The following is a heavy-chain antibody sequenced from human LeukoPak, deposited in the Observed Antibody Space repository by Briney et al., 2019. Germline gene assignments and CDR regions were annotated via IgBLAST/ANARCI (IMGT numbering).Heavy chain of an antibody. J-gene: IGHJ4*02. D-gene: IGHD3-10*01. V-gene: IGHV3-48*03. CDR2: ISSSGSTI. CDR1: GFTFSSYE. CDR3: ARDRSSLGLWFGELRN. Sequence: PGGSLRLSCAASGFTFSSYEMNWVRQAPGKGLEWVSYISSSGSTIYYADSVKGRFTISRDNSKNTLYLQMNSLRAEDTAVYYCARDRSSLGLWFGELRNWGQGTLVTVSS.